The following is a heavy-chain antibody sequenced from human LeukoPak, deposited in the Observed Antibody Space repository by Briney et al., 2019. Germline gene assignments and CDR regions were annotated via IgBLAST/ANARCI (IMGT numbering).Heavy chain of an antibody. J-gene: IGHJ4*02. CDR1: GFSFSSYA. CDR3: ARGAARRTVNFDY. D-gene: IGHD6-6*01. Sequence: GGSLRLSCAASGFSFSSYAMSWVRQAPGKGLEWVSAISGSGGSTYYADSVKGRFTISRDNAKNSLYLQMNSLRAEDTAVYYCARGAARRTVNFDYWGQGTLVTVSS. V-gene: IGHV3-23*01. CDR2: ISGSGGST.